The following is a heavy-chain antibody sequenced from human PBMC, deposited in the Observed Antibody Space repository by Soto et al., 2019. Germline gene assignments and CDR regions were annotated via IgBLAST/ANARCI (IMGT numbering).Heavy chain of an antibody. CDR3: TRAGLITIFGVVNDAFDI. CDR2: IRSKAYGGTT. J-gene: IGHJ3*02. Sequence: GGSLRLSCTASGFTFGDYAMSWFRQAPGKGLEWVGFIRSKAYGGTTEYAASVKGRFTISRDDSKSIAHLQMNSLKTEDTAVYYCTRAGLITIFGVVNDAFDIWGQGTMVTVSS. CDR1: GFTFGDYA. D-gene: IGHD3-3*01. V-gene: IGHV3-49*03.